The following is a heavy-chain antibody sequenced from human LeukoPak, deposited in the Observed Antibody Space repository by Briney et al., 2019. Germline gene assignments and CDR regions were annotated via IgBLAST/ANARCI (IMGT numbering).Heavy chain of an antibody. J-gene: IGHJ4*02. CDR1: GYTLTELS. D-gene: IGHD2-15*01. CDR3: ALIYCSGGSCYSYRFDY. Sequence: ASVKVSCKVSGYTLTELSMHWVRQAPGQGLEWMGRINPNSGGTNYAQKFQGRVTMTRDTSISTAYMELSRLRSDDTAVYYCALIYCSGGSCYSYRFDYWGQGTLVTVSS. CDR2: INPNSGGT. V-gene: IGHV1-2*06.